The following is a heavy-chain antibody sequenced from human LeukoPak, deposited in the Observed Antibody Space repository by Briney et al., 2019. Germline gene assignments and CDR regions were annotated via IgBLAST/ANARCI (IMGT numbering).Heavy chain of an antibody. J-gene: IGHJ4*02. CDR1: GFTFSSYG. Sequence: GRSLRLFCAASGFTFSSYGVHWVRQAPGKGLEWVAVISYNGSNKYYADSVKGRFTISRDNSKNTLYLQMNSLRAEDTAVYYCAKRRRSSGWHEPLDYWGQGTLVTVSS. CDR2: ISYNGSNK. V-gene: IGHV3-30*18. CDR3: AKRRRSSGWHEPLDY. D-gene: IGHD6-19*01.